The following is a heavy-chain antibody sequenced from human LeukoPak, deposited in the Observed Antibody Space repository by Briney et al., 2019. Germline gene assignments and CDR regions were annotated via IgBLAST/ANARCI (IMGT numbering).Heavy chain of an antibody. CDR2: IYSSGST. Sequence: SETLSLTCTVSGGSISSYYWNWIRQPAGKGLEWIGRIYSSGSTDYNPSLKSRVTMSVDTSKNQFSLKVRSVTAADTAVYYCAGYNYGHFDYWGQGTLVTVSS. CDR1: GGSISSYY. CDR3: AGYNYGHFDY. V-gene: IGHV4-59*10. J-gene: IGHJ4*02. D-gene: IGHD3-10*01.